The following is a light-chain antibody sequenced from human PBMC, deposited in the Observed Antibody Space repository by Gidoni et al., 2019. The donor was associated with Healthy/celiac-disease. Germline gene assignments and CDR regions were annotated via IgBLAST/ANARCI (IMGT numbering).Light chain of an antibody. CDR1: QSVSSN. V-gene: IGKV3-15*01. CDR3: QQYNDWPSTPT. CDR2: GAS. Sequence: EIVMTQSPATLSVSPGERATLSCRASQSVSSNLAWYQQKPGQAPRLLIYGASTRATGIPARFSGSGSWTEFTLTISSLQSEDFAVYYCQQYNDWPSTPTFGQGTKVEIK. J-gene: IGKJ1*01.